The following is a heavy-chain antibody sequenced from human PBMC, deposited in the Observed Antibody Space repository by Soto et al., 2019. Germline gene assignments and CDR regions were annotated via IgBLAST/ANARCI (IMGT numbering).Heavy chain of an antibody. CDR1: VFIFSGSA. Sequence: QLVESGGALVQPGESLKLSCAASVFIFSGSAIQWFRQAPGKGLEWVGRIRTDANTYATAYAASVPGSFTISRDDSRNTAYLQMNSLKTEDTAVYFCTRRQFYYFGLDVWGQGNTVSVSS. J-gene: IGHJ6*02. CDR3: TRRQFYYFGLDV. V-gene: IGHV3-73*02. CDR2: IRTDANTYAT. D-gene: IGHD6-19*01.